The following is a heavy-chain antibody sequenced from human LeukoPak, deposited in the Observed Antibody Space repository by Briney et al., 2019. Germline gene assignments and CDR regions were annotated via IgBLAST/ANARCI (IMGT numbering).Heavy chain of an antibody. Sequence: GGSLRLSCAASGLTFSMYWMSWVRQAPGKGLEWVANIKPDGSQKYYVDSVKGRFTISRDNAKNSLYLQMNSLRAEDTAVYYCANIYCSGGTCTYFDDWGQGTLVTVSS. CDR2: IKPDGSQK. V-gene: IGHV3-7*01. J-gene: IGHJ4*02. D-gene: IGHD2-15*01. CDR1: GLTFSMYW. CDR3: ANIYCSGGTCTYFDD.